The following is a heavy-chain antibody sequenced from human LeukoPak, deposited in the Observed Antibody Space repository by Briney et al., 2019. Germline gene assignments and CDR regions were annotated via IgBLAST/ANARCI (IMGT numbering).Heavy chain of an antibody. D-gene: IGHD6-19*01. J-gene: IGHJ4*02. CDR1: GFTVSGNY. Sequence: PGGSLRLPCAVSGFTVSGNYMSWVRQAPGKGLEWVSVMYGSGSTDYADSVKGRFTISRDNSKNTLYLQMNSLRAEDTAVYYCAREGGPYSSTLRGQWGQGTLVTVSS. V-gene: IGHV3-53*01. CDR2: MYGSGST. CDR3: AREGGPYSSTLRGQ.